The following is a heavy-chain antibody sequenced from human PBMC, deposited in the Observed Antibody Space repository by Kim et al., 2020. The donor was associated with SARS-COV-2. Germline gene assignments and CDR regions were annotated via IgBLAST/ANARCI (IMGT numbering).Heavy chain of an antibody. V-gene: IGHV1-2*05. CDR1: GYIFTDYF. J-gene: IGHJ4*02. CDR2: INLNSGET. Sequence: ASVKVSCTASGYIFTDYFIHWLRQAPRQGPEWMGRINLNSGETYYAQKFQGRVTMTRDTSISTVYMELSRLISDDTVMYYCARSTGSYFFDSWGQGSLLT. CDR3: ARSTGSYFFDS. D-gene: IGHD1-1*01.